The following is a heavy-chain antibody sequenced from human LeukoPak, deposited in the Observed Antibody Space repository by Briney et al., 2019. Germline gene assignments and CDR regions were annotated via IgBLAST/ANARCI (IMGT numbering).Heavy chain of an antibody. J-gene: IGHJ6*03. D-gene: IGHD3-16*01. CDR2: IFHSGIA. CDR3: GRAGFGTAYNRFYYYMDV. CDR1: NYPITSDYY. V-gene: IGHV4-38-2*01. Sequence: SETLSLTCAASNYPITSDYYWVWIRQPPGQGLEWIGQIFHSGIAHYNPSLKSRVTMSVDTSRSQFCVNLNSVTAAHTAVYYCGRAGFGTAYNRFYYYMDVWGKGTTVTVSS.